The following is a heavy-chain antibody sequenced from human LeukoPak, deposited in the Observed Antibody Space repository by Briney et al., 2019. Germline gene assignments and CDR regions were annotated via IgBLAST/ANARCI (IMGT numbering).Heavy chain of an antibody. J-gene: IGHJ4*02. CDR1: GGSNSSYY. CDR2: IYYSGST. D-gene: IGHD3-3*01. Sequence: SETLSLTCTVSGGSNSSYYWTWIRQRPGRGLEWIGYIYYSGSTNYNPSLKSRVTISVDTSKNQFSLKLSSVTAADTAVYYCARGGWSGYYTGPSPFDYWGQGTLVTVSS. CDR3: ARGGWSGYYTGPSPFDY. V-gene: IGHV4-59*01.